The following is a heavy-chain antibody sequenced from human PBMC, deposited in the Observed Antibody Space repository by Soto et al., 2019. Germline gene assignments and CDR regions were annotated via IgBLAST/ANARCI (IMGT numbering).Heavy chain of an antibody. J-gene: IGHJ4*02. CDR2: ISGSGDST. CDR1: GFTFSSYA. Sequence: GGSLRLSCAASGFTFSSYAMSWVRQAPGKGLEWVSAISGSGDSTYYADSVKGRFTISRDNSKNTLYLQMNSLRAEDTAVYYCAKDPRLGYSSSWDDYWGQGTLVTVSS. CDR3: AKDPRLGYSSSWDDY. V-gene: IGHV3-23*01. D-gene: IGHD6-6*01.